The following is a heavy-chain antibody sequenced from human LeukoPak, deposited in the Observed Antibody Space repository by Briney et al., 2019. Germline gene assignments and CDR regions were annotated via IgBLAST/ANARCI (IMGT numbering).Heavy chain of an antibody. CDR2: INSSSSYI. J-gene: IGHJ5*02. CDR3: VRYDILTGFDP. D-gene: IGHD3-9*01. V-gene: IGHV3-21*01. CDR1: GFTFSSYS. Sequence: PGGSLRLSCGASGFTFSSYSMNWVRQAPGKGLEWVSSINSSSSYIYYADSVKGRFTISRDNAKNSLYLQMNSLRAEDTAVYYCVRYDILTGFDPCGQGTLVTVSS.